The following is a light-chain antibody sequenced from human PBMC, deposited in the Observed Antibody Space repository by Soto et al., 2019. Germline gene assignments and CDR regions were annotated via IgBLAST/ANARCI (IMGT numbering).Light chain of an antibody. CDR2: DAS. CDR3: QQYEDFPLT. V-gene: IGKV1-33*01. Sequence: DIEMTQSPSSLSASVGDRVTITCQASQDISNYLNWYQQKTGRAPKLLIYDASSLESGVSSRFSGSGSGTHFTFPKSSLQPYDIATYYCQQYEDFPLTFGQGTRLDIK. J-gene: IGKJ5*01. CDR1: QDISNY.